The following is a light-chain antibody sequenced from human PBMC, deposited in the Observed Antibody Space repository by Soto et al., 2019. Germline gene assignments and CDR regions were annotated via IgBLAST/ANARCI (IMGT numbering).Light chain of an antibody. Sequence: EIVLTQSPATLSVSPGERAILSCRASQSISSKLAWYQQKPGQAPRLLIYGASTRATGIPARFSGSGSGTDFTLTISSLQSEDFAVYFCQEYNKWFSITFGQGTRLDIK. CDR3: QEYNKWFSIT. J-gene: IGKJ5*01. CDR1: QSISSK. V-gene: IGKV3-15*01. CDR2: GAS.